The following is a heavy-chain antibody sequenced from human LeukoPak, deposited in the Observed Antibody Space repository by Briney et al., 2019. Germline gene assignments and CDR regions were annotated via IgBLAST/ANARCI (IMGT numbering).Heavy chain of an antibody. CDR1: GYSISSGYY. D-gene: IGHD2-2*01. V-gene: IGHV4-38-2*01. J-gene: IGHJ6*03. CDR2: IYHSGIT. Sequence: SETLSLTCAVSGYSISSGYYWGWIRQPPGKGLEYIASIYHSGITYYNPSLKSRVTISVDTSKNQFSLKLSSVTAGDTALYYCARSVGGGYMDVWGKGTTVTVSS. CDR3: ARSVGGGYMDV.